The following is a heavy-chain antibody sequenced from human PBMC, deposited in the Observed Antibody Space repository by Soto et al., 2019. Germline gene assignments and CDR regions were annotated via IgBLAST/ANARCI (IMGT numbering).Heavy chain of an antibody. J-gene: IGHJ6*02. CDR3: AREDDGGDSVDV. CDR1: GFTFSNAWM. Sequence: QLVESGGGFVKPGMSLRLTCAASGFTFSNAWMTWVRQAPGKGLEWIGYIHHSGSILYNPSLKSRVTISVDTSKNQFSLHLTSVTAADTAVYFCAREDDGGDSVDVWGQGTTVTVSS. V-gene: IGHV4-30-2*05. D-gene: IGHD2-21*02. CDR2: IHHSGSI.